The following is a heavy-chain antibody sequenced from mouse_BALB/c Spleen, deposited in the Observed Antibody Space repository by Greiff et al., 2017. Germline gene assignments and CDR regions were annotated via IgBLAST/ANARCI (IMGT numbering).Heavy chain of an antibody. D-gene: IGHD1-1*01. J-gene: IGHJ2*01. CDR1: GFTFSSFG. V-gene: IGHV5-17*02. Sequence: EVQLQESGGGLVQPGGSRKLSCAASGFTFSSFGMHWVRQAPEKGLEWVAYISSGSSTIYYADTVKGRFTISRDNPKNTLFLQMTSLRSEDTAMYYCARDYYGYFDYWGQGTTLTVSS. CDR3: ARDYYGYFDY. CDR2: ISSGSSTI.